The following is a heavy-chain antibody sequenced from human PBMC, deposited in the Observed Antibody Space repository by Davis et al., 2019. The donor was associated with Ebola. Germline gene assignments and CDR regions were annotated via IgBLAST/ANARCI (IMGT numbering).Heavy chain of an antibody. Sequence: GESLKISCAASGFTFNTYGMHWVRQAPGKGLEWLAFIRYDGSNKYYADSVKGRFTISRDNSKNTMYLQMNSLRAEDTAVYYCAKDQSSQNYYGLGNWGQGTLVTVSS. CDR2: IRYDGSNK. J-gene: IGHJ4*02. V-gene: IGHV3-30*02. CDR1: GFTFNTYG. D-gene: IGHD3-10*01. CDR3: AKDQSSQNYYGLGN.